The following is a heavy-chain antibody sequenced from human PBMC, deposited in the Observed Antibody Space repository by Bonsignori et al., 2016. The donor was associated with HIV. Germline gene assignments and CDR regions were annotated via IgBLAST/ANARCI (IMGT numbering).Heavy chain of an antibody. CDR3: ARESRGGSAAPKYRHLDY. Sequence: GGSLRLSCAASGFIFSYYTMHWVRQAPGQGPEWVAVMSYDSIKNYGDSMKGRFTISRDNSRKTLFLQMTGLTEEDTAIYYCARESRGGSAAPKYRHLDYWGQGTVVTVSS. V-gene: IGHV3-30*03. D-gene: IGHD5-12*01. CDR1: GFIFSYYT. CDR2: MSYDSIK. J-gene: IGHJ4*02.